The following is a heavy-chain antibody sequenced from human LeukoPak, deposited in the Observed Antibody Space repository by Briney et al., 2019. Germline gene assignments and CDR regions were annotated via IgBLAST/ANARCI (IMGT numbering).Heavy chain of an antibody. CDR1: GGTFSSYA. V-gene: IGHV1-69*05. D-gene: IGHD3-3*01. CDR2: IIPIFGTA. J-gene: IGHJ6*03. Sequence: SVKVSCKASGGTFSSYAISWVRQAPGQGLEWMGGIIPIFGTANYAQKFQGRVTITTDESTSTAYMELSSLRSEDTAVYYCARANGLPIFGVDPWYYYYMDVWGKGTTVTVSS. CDR3: ARANGLPIFGVDPWYYYYMDV.